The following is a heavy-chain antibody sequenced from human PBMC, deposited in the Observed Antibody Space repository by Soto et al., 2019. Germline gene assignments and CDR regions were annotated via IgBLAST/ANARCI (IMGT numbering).Heavy chain of an antibody. J-gene: IGHJ6*02. CDR1: GFTFSTYG. V-gene: IGHV3-30*18. CDR2: ISDDGSKK. D-gene: IGHD2-2*01. CDR3: AKDNMVVGAADQYNNMDV. Sequence: QVQLVESGGGVVQPGGSLRLSCAASGFTFSTYGMHWVRQAPGQGLEWVALISDDGSKKYYIDSVKGRFIISRDNSKKTLYLQMNRLRSEDMAVYYCAKDNMVVGAADQYNNMDVWGHGTTVSASS.